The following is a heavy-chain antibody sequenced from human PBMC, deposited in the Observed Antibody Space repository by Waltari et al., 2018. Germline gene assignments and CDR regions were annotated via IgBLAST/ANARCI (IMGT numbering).Heavy chain of an antibody. CDR3: ARGRGYSREDYYFDN. V-gene: IGHV4-59*01. D-gene: IGHD5-12*01. CDR2: IYYSGST. Sequence: QVQLQESGPGLVKPSETLSLTCTVSGGSISSYYWSWIRQPPGKGLEWIGYIYYSGSTNYNPSLKSRVTISVDTSKNQFSLKLSSVTAADTAVYYCARGRGYSREDYYFDNWGQGTLVTVSS. CDR1: GGSISSYY. J-gene: IGHJ4*02.